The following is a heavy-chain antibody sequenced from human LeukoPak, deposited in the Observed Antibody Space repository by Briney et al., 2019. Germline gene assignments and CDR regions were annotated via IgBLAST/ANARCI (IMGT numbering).Heavy chain of an antibody. CDR2: ISGTSGTI. V-gene: IGHV3-23*01. Sequence: GGSLRLSCAASGFTFSNYAMSWVRQAPGKGLEWVSGISGTSGTINYAAPVRGRFTISRDNSKNTPYLQMNSLRVDDMAVYYCAKRLGDPRAFDYWGQGTLVTVSS. D-gene: IGHD2-21*02. CDR1: GFTFSNYA. J-gene: IGHJ4*02. CDR3: AKRLGDPRAFDY.